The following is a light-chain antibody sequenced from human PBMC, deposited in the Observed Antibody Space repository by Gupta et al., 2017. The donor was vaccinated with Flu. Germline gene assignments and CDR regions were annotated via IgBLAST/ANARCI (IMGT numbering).Light chain of an antibody. CDR2: WAS. CDR3: QQEDRNHPTWT. J-gene: IGKJ1*01. V-gene: IGKV4-1*01. Sequence: WASTRESGVPDRFSGSGAGTDFNITINSRQAEDVEVYYCQQEDRNHPTWTFGQGTKVEIK.